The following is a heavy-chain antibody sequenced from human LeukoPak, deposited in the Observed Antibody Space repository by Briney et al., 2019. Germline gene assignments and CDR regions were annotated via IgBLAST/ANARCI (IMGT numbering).Heavy chain of an antibody. Sequence: ASVEVSCKASGYTFTGYYMHWVRQAPGQGLEWMGWINPNSGGTNYAQKFQGRVTMTRDTSISTAYMELSRLRSDDTAVYYCARDPEVHDYIWGSYRHTDYWGQGTLVTVSS. V-gene: IGHV1-2*02. CDR3: ARDPEVHDYIWGSYRHTDY. J-gene: IGHJ4*02. CDR2: INPNSGGT. D-gene: IGHD3-16*02. CDR1: GYTFTGYY.